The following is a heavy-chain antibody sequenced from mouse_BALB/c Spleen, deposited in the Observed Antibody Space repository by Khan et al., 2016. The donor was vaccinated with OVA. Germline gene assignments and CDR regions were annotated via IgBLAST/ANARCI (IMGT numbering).Heavy chain of an antibody. Sequence: EVQLQQSGPELVKPGASVKMSCKASGYTFTSYVMHWVKQKPGLGLEWIGYIYPFNDDTKYNEKFKGKATLTSDKSSSTDYMELISLTSEDSAFYYCAPVGTYYVSFAYWGQGTLVTVSA. CDR2: IYPFNDDT. CDR3: APVGTYYVSFAY. D-gene: IGHD1-1*01. V-gene: IGHV1S136*01. CDR1: GYTFTSYV. J-gene: IGHJ3*01.